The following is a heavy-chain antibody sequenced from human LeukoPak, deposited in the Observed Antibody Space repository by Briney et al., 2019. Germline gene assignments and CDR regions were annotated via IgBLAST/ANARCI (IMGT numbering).Heavy chain of an antibody. D-gene: IGHD1-26*01. J-gene: IGHJ5*02. Sequence: PSETLSLTCTVSGGSISSSSYYWGWIRQPPGKGLEWIGSIYYSGSTYYNPSLKSRVTISVDTSKNQFSLKLSSVTAADTAVYYCTTLLKGGSPNWFDPWGQGTLVTVSS. CDR2: IYYSGST. CDR1: GGSISSSSYY. V-gene: IGHV4-39*01. CDR3: TTLLKGGSPNWFDP.